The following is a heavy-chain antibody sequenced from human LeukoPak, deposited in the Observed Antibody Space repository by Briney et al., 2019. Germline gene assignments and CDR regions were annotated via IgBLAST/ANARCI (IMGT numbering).Heavy chain of an antibody. V-gene: IGHV1-69*04. J-gene: IGHJ5*02. CDR1: GGIFSSYA. CDR3: ALQINCSGGSCYSNWFDP. Sequence: GASVKVSCKASGGIFSSYAISWVRQAPGLGLEWMGRIIPILGIANYAQKFQGRVTITADKSTSTAYMELSSLRSEDTAVYYCALQINCSGGSCYSNWFDPWGQGTLVTVSS. D-gene: IGHD2-15*01. CDR2: IIPILGIA.